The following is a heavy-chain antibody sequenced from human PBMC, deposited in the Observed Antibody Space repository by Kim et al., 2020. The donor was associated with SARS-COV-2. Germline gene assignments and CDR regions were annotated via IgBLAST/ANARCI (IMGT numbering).Heavy chain of an antibody. J-gene: IGHJ1*01. CDR2: IIPIDGKP. CDR1: GETFSSYN. CDR3: ARPAGGLGDRIDY. Sequence: SVKVSCKVSGETFSSYNINWVRQAPGQGLEWMGRIIPIDGKPDYAQKFQGRVTITADRSTATAYMEVSSLTSEDTAVYYCARPAGGLGDRIDYWGLGNL. V-gene: IGHV1-69*02. D-gene: IGHD3-10*01.